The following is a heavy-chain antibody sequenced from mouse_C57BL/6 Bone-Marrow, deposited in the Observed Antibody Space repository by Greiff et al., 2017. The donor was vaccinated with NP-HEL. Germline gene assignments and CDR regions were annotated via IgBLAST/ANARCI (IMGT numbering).Heavy chain of an antibody. V-gene: IGHV14-2*01. CDR2: IDPEDGET. CDR1: GFNIKDYY. D-gene: IGHD2-3*01. J-gene: IGHJ1*03. Sequence: VQLKESGAELVKPGASVKLSCTASGFNIKDYYMHWVKQRTEQGLEWIGRIDPEDGETKYAPKFQGKATITADTSSNTAYLQLSSLTSEDTAVYYCASGGWLLRGYFDVWGTGTTVTVSS. CDR3: ASGGWLLRGYFDV.